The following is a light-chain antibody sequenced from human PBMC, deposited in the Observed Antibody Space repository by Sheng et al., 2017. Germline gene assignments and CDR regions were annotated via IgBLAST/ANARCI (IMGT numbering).Light chain of an antibody. Sequence: SYELTRAPSVSVSPGQTATITCSGHKLGDKFVSWYQQRPGQSPVLVVYQNARRSSGIPERFSGSKSVTTATLTISGTQAVDEADYYCLAWDSGTPVFGGGTKLTVL. CDR3: LAWDSGTPV. J-gene: IGLJ2*01. CDR1: KLGDKF. CDR2: QNA. V-gene: IGLV3-1*01.